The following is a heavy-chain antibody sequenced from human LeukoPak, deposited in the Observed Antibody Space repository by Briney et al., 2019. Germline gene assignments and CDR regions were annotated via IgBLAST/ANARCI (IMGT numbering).Heavy chain of an antibody. CDR3: ARSDYADYGFFDH. CDR1: GFTFSSYG. CDR2: ISYDGSNK. D-gene: IGHD4-17*01. J-gene: IGHJ4*01. V-gene: IGHV3-30*03. Sequence: GGSLRLSCAASGFTFSSYGMHWVRQAPGKGLEWVALISYDGSNKYYADSVKGRFTISRDNSRNTLYLQMNTLRAEDTALFYCARSDYADYGFFDHWGHGTLVTVSS.